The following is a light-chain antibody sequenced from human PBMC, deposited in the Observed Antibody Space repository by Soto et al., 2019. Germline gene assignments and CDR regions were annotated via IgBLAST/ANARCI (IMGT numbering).Light chain of an antibody. CDR2: DVT. CDR1: SSDVGGYNY. Sequence: QSVLPQPASVSGSPGQSITISCTGTSSDVGGYNYVSWHQQHPVKAPKLMIYDVTNRPSGVSDRFSGSKSGNTASLTISGLQAEDEADYYCSSYTSSSTPYVFGTGTKVTVL. V-gene: IGLV2-14*01. J-gene: IGLJ1*01. CDR3: SSYTSSSTPYV.